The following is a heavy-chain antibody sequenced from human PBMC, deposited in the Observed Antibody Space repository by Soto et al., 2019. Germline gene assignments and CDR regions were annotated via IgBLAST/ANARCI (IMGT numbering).Heavy chain of an antibody. CDR1: GFSLSTSGVG. J-gene: IGHJ5*02. D-gene: IGHD6-13*01. CDR3: AHSEEIAAAGTDWFDP. Sequence: SGPTLVNPTQTLTLTCTFSGFSLSTSGVGVGWIRQPPGKALEWLALIYWDDDKRYSPSLKSRLTITKDTSKNQVVLTMTNMDPVDTATYYCAHSEEIAAAGTDWFDPWGQGTLVTVSS. CDR2: IYWDDDK. V-gene: IGHV2-5*02.